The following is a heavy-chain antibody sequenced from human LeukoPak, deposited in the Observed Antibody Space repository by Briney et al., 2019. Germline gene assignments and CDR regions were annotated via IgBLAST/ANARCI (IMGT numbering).Heavy chain of an antibody. J-gene: IGHJ4*02. CDR2: INPNSGGT. D-gene: IGHD3-9*01. Sequence: ASVKVSCKTSGYTFTDYYIHWVRQAPGQGLEWMGWINPNSGGTNYAQKFQGWVTMTRDTSISTAYMELSRLRSDDTAVYYCARGLRYFDWSYYFDYWGQGTLVTVSS. V-gene: IGHV1-2*04. CDR1: GYTFTDYY. CDR3: ARGLRYFDWSYYFDY.